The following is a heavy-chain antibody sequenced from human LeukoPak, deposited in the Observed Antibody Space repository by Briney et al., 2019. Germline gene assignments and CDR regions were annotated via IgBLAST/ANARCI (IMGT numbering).Heavy chain of an antibody. Sequence: GESLQISSQGSGYNFTSYWIAWVRPMPGKGLEWMGIIYPGDSDTRYSPSFQGQVTISADKSISTAYLQWSSLKASDTAMYYCARRGVLIDAFAIWGQGTMVTVSS. D-gene: IGHD3-16*01. CDR1: GYNFTSYW. J-gene: IGHJ3*02. CDR2: IYPGDSDT. V-gene: IGHV5-51*01. CDR3: ARRGVLIDAFAI.